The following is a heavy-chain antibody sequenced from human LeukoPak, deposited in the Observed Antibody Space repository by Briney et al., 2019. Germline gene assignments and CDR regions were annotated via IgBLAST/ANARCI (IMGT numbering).Heavy chain of an antibody. CDR3: ATLLVPADY. CDR2: MNPNSGNT. D-gene: IGHD1-26*01. CDR1: GYTFTTYY. V-gene: IGHV1-8*02. Sequence: ASVKVSCKASGYTFTTYYMHWVRQATGQGLEWMGWMNPNSGNTGYAQKFQGRVTMTEDTSTDTAYMELSSLRSEDTAVYYCATLLVPADYWGQGTLVTVSS. J-gene: IGHJ4*02.